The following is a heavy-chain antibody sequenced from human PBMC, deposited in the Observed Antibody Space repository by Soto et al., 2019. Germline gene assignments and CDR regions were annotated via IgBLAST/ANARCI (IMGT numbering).Heavy chain of an antibody. CDR3: ARRGSGSYYDY. Sequence: EVELLESRGGLVQPGGSLRLSCAASGFTFSSYAMRWVRQAPVKGLEWVSAISGSGDSTYYADSVKGRITISRDNSKNTLYLQMNSLRAEDTAVYYCARRGSGSYYDYWGQGTLVTVSS. CDR1: GFTFSSYA. J-gene: IGHJ4*02. CDR2: ISGSGDST. V-gene: IGHV3-23*01. D-gene: IGHD1-26*01.